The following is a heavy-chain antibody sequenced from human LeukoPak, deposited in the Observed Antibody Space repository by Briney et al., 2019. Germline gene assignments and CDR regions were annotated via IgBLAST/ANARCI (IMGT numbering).Heavy chain of an antibody. CDR2: VYYSGST. D-gene: IGHD2-15*01. V-gene: IGHV4-59*02. CDR3: ARIHRYCSGGACYVLDN. Sequence: PSETLSLTCVVSGGSVSGYYWGWIRQPPGRGLEWIGYVYYSGSTNYNPSFKSRITISADTSRNQFSLQLSSVTAADTAVYYCARIHRYCSGGACYVLDNWGQGTLVAVSS. J-gene: IGHJ4*02. CDR1: GGSVSGYY.